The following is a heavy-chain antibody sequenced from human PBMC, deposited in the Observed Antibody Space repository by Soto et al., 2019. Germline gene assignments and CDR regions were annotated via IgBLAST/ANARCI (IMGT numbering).Heavy chain of an antibody. D-gene: IGHD6-19*01. J-gene: IGHJ6*02. V-gene: IGHV4-30-4*01. Sequence: QVQLQESGPGLVKPSQALSLTCTVSGGSISSGDYYWSWIRQPPGKGLEWIGYIYYSGSTYYNPSLKSRVTISVDTSKNQFSLKLSSVTAADTAVYYCARGKADKQWLVLRYYYYGMDVWGQGTTVTVSS. CDR3: ARGKADKQWLVLRYYYYGMDV. CDR1: GGSISSGDYY. CDR2: IYYSGST.